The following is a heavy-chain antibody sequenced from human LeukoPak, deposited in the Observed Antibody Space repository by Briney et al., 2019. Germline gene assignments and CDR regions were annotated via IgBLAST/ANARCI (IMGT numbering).Heavy chain of an antibody. CDR2: INPNDGGT. J-gene: IGHJ3*02. Sequence: ASVKVSCKASGYSFTTYYVHCVRQAPRQVLEWVGVINPNDGGTISAQKLKDRVTLTRDTSTSTVYVEMNSLKPDDTAVYYCARGPLLGYDTNDSGFDIWGQGTLVTVSS. CDR3: ARGPLLGYDTNDSGFDI. V-gene: IGHV1-46*04. D-gene: IGHD3-16*01. CDR1: GYSFTTYY.